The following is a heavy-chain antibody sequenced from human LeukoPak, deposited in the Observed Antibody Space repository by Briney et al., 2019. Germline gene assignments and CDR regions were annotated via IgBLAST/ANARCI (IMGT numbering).Heavy chain of an antibody. J-gene: IGHJ4*02. Sequence: ASVKVSCKASGYTFTSNGISWVRQAPGQGLEWMGWISAYNGNTNYEQKLQGRVTMTRDTSISTAYMELSRLGSDDTAVYYCARDKLGEYYFDYWGQGTLVTVSS. V-gene: IGHV1-18*01. CDR2: ISAYNGNT. CDR3: ARDKLGEYYFDY. CDR1: GYTFTSNG. D-gene: IGHD7-27*01.